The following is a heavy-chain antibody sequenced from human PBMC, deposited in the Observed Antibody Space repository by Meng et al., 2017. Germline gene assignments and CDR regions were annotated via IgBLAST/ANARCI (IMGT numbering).Heavy chain of an antibody. CDR2: ISHCDHT. CDR3: ARDRIAGYSSSSYFYDLFDP. V-gene: IGHV4-4*02. J-gene: IGHJ5*02. Sequence: QLQLQESGPGLVHPSHTLPPTYPDPGWFLSSTDWRSWVRQPPGKGLEWIGEISHCDHTMYNSSLKRQVRISVDKSKNQFSLSLSSVIATNTTVYYCARDRIAGYSSSSYFYDLFDPCGEGTLVTVSS. D-gene: IGHD6-13*01. CDR1: GWFLSSTDW.